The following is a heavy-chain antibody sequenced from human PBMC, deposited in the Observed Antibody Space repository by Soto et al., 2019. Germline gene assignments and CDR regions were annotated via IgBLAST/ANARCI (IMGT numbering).Heavy chain of an antibody. Sequence: QTGGSLRLSCAASGFTFSSYAMSWVRQTPGKGLEWVSTISGSGGNTYYAGSVKGRFTISRDNSKNTLYLQLDSLRAEDTAVYYCAKGERVTARPFGYFDYWGQGALVTVSS. J-gene: IGHJ4*02. CDR3: AKGERVTARPFGYFDY. CDR2: ISGSGGNT. V-gene: IGHV3-23*01. D-gene: IGHD6-6*01. CDR1: GFTFSSYA.